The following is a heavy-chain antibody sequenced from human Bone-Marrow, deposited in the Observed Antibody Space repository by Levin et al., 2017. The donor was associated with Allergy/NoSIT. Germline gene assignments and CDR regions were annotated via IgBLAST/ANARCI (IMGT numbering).Heavy chain of an antibody. CDR1: GFTFSPYA. CDR2: LSGSDSGT. CDR3: AKSPLGCCAGTLCYPRDS. D-gene: IGHD2-8*02. V-gene: IGHV3-23*01. Sequence: SCAAFGFTFSPYAMSWVRQTPGKGLEWVSALSGSDSGTYYADSVRGRFTISRDNSRNTLYLQMNALRAEDTAGYYCAKSPLGCCAGTLCYPRDSWGQGTLVTVSS. J-gene: IGHJ4*02.